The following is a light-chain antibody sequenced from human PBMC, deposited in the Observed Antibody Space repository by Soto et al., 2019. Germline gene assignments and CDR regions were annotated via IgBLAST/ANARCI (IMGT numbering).Light chain of an antibody. J-gene: IGLJ1*01. CDR2: DVR. CDR1: SSDVGGYDY. Sequence: QSVLTQPRSVSGSPGQSVNIFCTGTSSDVGGYDYVSWYQQHPGKAPKLMIYDVRERPSGVPDRVSGSKSGNTASLTISGLQAEDEADYYCCSYAGSYTYVFGTGTKLTVL. CDR3: CSYAGSYTYV. V-gene: IGLV2-11*01.